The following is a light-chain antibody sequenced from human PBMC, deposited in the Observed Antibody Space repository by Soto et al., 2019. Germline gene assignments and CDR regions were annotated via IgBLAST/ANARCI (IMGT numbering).Light chain of an antibody. Sequence: QPVLTQSPSASASLGASVKLTCTLSSGHNSYTIAWHQQQPEKGPRYLMKLNSDGSHSKGDGIPDRFSGSSSGAERYLTISSLQSEDEGDYYCQTWGTGIRVFGGGTKVTVL. CDR2: LNSDGSH. V-gene: IGLV4-69*01. CDR1: SGHNSYT. CDR3: QTWGTGIRV. J-gene: IGLJ3*02.